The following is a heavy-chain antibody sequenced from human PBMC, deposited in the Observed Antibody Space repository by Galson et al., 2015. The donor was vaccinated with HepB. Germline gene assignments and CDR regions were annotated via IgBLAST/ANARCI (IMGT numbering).Heavy chain of an antibody. Sequence: SVKVSCKASGGTFSSYAISWVRQAPGQGLEWMGGIIPIFGTANYAQKFQGRVTITADESTSTAYMELSSLRSEDTAVYYCARDSSYGGDWFDPWGQGTLVTVSS. CDR3: ARDSSYGGDWFDP. V-gene: IGHV1-69*13. CDR1: GGTFSSYA. CDR2: IIPIFGTA. J-gene: IGHJ5*02. D-gene: IGHD2-2*01.